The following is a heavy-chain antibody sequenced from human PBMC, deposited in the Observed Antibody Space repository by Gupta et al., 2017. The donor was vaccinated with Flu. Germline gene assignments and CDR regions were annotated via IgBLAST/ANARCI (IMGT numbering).Heavy chain of an antibody. CDR1: GGSISTSSSY. J-gene: IGHJ4*02. Sequence: QLQLQESGPGLVKPSETLSLTCSVSGGSISTSSSYWVWIRQPPGKGLEWIGCIYYSGSTYYNPSLNSRVTISVDTSKNQFSLKLSSVTAADTAVYYCSRHGTIAVAGNIDYWGQGTLVTVSS. D-gene: IGHD6-13*01. CDR2: IYYSGST. CDR3: SRHGTIAVAGNIDY. V-gene: IGHV4-39*01.